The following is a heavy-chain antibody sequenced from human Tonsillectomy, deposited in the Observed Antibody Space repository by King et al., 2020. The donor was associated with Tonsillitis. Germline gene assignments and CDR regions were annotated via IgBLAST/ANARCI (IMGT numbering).Heavy chain of an antibody. CDR3: AKDGIGLSDWYFLL. CDR1: GFTFGNYD. Sequence: VQLVESGGGVVQPGTSLRLSCAASGFTFGNYDMHWVRQAPGKGLEWVALIAYDASYENYADSVKGRFTISRDNSKNTLYLEMNSLRVEDTAVYYCAKDGIGLSDWYFLLGGRGTLVTVSS. CDR2: IAYDASYE. J-gene: IGHJ2*01. V-gene: IGHV3-30*18. D-gene: IGHD3-22*01.